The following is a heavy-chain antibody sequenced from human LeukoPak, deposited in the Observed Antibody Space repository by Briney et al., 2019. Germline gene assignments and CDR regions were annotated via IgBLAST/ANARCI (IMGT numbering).Heavy chain of an antibody. CDR2: IYYSGST. J-gene: IGHJ4*02. CDR1: GGSISSYY. D-gene: IGHD3-22*01. V-gene: IGHV4-59*08. Sequence: SETLSLTCTVSGGSISSYYWSWVRQPPGKGLEWMGYIYYSGSTNYNPSLKSRVTISVDASKNQFSLKLSSVTAADTAGYYCARSPHYNDSSGYTQYYFDYWGQGTLVTVSS. CDR3: ARSPHYNDSSGYTQYYFDY.